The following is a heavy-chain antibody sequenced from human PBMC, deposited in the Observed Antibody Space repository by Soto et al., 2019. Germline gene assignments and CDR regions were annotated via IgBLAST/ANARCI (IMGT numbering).Heavy chain of an antibody. CDR1: GFTFSSYA. J-gene: IGHJ4*02. D-gene: IGHD4-17*01. V-gene: IGHV3-23*01. CDR2: ISGSGGST. CDR3: AKXSFASGPPRLRQIDY. Sequence: GGSLRLSCAASGFTFSSYALSWVRQAPGKGLEWVSAISGSGGSTYYADSVKGRFTISRDNSKNTLYLQMNSLRAEDTAVYYCAKXSFASGPPRLRQIDYWGQGSLVTVAS.